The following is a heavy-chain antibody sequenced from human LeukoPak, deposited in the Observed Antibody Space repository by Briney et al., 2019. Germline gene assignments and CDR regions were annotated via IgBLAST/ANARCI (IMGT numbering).Heavy chain of an antibody. J-gene: IGHJ4*02. CDR3: DLVLMSGFDY. CDR2: ISYDGSNK. Sequence: GGSLRLSCAASGFTFSSYGMHWVRQAPGKGLEWVAVISYDGSNKYYADSVKGRFTVSRDNSKNTLYLQMNSLRAEDTAVCAKDLVLMSGFDYWGQGTLVTASS. D-gene: IGHD5-12*01. CDR1: GFTFSSYG. V-gene: IGHV3-30*03.